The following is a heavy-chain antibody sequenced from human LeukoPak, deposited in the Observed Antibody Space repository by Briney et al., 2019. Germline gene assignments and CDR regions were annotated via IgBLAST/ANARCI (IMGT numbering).Heavy chain of an antibody. CDR2: IKQDGSEK. J-gene: IGHJ6*03. CDR3: ARVGYSYGPYYYYMDV. Sequence: PGGSLRLSCAASGFTFSSYWMSWVRQAPGKGLEWVANIKQDGSEKYYVDSVKGRFTISRDNAKNSLYLQMNSLRAEDTAVYYCARVGYSYGPYYYYMDVWGKGTTVTVSS. V-gene: IGHV3-7*01. CDR1: GFTFSSYW. D-gene: IGHD5-18*01.